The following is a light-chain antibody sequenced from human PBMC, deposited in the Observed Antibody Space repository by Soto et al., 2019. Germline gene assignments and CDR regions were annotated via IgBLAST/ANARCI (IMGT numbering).Light chain of an antibody. CDR1: LSLSSY. V-gene: IGKV3-11*01. CDR2: DAS. J-gene: IGKJ1*01. Sequence: EVVLTQFPGTLSLSPGDRATLSCGASLSLSSYLTWYQHKPGQAPRLLIYDASTRATGIPARFSGSGSGTDFTLTISSLEPEDFAVYYCQQRFNWPPWTFGQGTKVDI. CDR3: QQRFNWPPWT.